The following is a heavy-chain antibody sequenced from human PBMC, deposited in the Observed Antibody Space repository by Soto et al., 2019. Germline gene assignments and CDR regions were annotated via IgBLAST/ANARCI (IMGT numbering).Heavy chain of an antibody. Sequence: GGSLRLSCAASGFTFSSYAMHWVRQAPGKGLEWVAVMSYDGSNKYYADSVKGRFTISRDNSKNTLYLQMNSLRAEDTAVYYCARVRLDLPFDYWGQGTLVTVSS. CDR1: GFTFSSYA. D-gene: IGHD4-17*01. CDR3: ARVRLDLPFDY. J-gene: IGHJ4*02. CDR2: MSYDGSNK. V-gene: IGHV3-30-3*01.